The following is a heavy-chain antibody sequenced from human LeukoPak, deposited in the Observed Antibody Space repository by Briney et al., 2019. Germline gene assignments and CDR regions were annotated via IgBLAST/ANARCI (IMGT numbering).Heavy chain of an antibody. CDR3: ATGVRWDFDY. J-gene: IGHJ4*02. Sequence: ASVKVSCKASGYTLNSFGISWVRPAPGQGLEWMGWISAYNGNTNYAQNLQGRVTMTTDTSTSTAYMELRSLRSDDTAVYFCATGVRWDFDYWGQGSLVTVSS. V-gene: IGHV1-18*01. CDR2: ISAYNGNT. D-gene: IGHD4-23*01. CDR1: GYTLNSFG.